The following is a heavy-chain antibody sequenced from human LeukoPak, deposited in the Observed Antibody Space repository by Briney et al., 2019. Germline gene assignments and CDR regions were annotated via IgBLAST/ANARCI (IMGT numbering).Heavy chain of an antibody. Sequence: SETLSLTCAVSGYSISIAYYWGWIRQPPGKGLEWIGRIFRGGSTSYNPSLMSRLTMSMDISKNQFSLQLTSVTAADTAVYYCARYDSRGSGSTQLEYWGQGILVTISS. D-gene: IGHD3-3*01. J-gene: IGHJ4*02. CDR1: GYSISIAYY. CDR2: IFRGGST. CDR3: ARYDSRGSGSTQLEY. V-gene: IGHV4-38-2*01.